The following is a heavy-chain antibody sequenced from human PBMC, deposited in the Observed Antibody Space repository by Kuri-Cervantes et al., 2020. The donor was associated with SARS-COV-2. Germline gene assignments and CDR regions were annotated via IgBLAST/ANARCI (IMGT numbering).Heavy chain of an antibody. J-gene: IGHJ6*03. CDR3: ARVKVKLAAAGNYYYMDV. CDR2: IYYSGST. V-gene: IGHV4-59*01. Sequence: GSLRLSCTVSGGSISSYYWSWIRQPPGKGLEWIGYIYYSGSTNYNPSLKSRVTISVDTSKNQFSLKLSSVTAADTAVYYCARVKVKLAAAGNYYYMDVWGKGSTVTVSS. D-gene: IGHD6-13*01. CDR1: GGSISSYY.